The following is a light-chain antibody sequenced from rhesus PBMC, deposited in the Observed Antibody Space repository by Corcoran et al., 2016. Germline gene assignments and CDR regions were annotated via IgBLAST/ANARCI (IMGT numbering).Light chain of an antibody. CDR2: GAS. V-gene: IGKV3-31*02. CDR3: QETSNLLT. J-gene: IGKJ4*01. Sequence: EIVMTQSPATLSLSPGERATLSCRASQSVSSYLAWYQQKPGKAPRLLIYGASSRATGIPDRFSGSGSVSDFTLTICVLEPEDFAVYYCQETSNLLTFGGGTKVELK. CDR1: QSVSSY.